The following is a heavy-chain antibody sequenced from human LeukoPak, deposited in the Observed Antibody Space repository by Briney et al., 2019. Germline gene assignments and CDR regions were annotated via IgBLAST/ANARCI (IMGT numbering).Heavy chain of an antibody. D-gene: IGHD3-3*02. CDR3: ATLAFDS. CDR2: IKEDGSDK. J-gene: IGHJ4*02. V-gene: IGHV3-7*01. CDR1: GFTFSRSW. Sequence: GGSLRLSCAASGFTFSRSWMHWVRQAPGKGLEWVADIKEDGSDKYYGDSVKGRFTISRDNAKNSVYLQMNSLSPEDTAIYFCATLAFDSWGRGTLVTVSS.